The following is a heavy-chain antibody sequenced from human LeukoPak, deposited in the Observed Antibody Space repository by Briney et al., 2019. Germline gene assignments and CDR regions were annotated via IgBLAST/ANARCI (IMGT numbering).Heavy chain of an antibody. CDR3: ARSRRTPQVRGVSFDY. Sequence: SETLSLTCTVSGGSISSSSYYWGWVRQPPGKGLEWIGSIYYSGSTYYNPSLKSRVTISVDTSKNQFSLKLSSVTAADTAVYYCARSRRTPQVRGVSFDYWGQGTLVTVSS. J-gene: IGHJ4*02. V-gene: IGHV4-39*07. D-gene: IGHD3-10*01. CDR1: GGSISSSSYY. CDR2: IYYSGST.